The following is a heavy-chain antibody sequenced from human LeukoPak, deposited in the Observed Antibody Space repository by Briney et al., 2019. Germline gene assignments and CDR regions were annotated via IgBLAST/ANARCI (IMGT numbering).Heavy chain of an antibody. CDR1: GFTFSSYP. V-gene: IGHV3-30*04. CDR2: ISYDGSNK. J-gene: IGHJ4*02. D-gene: IGHD5-24*01. Sequence: GGSLRLSCAASGFTFSSYPVHWACPAQGKGLEWVAVISYDGSNKYYADSVKGRFTISRDNSKNTLYLQMNSLKTEYTALYYCARQMATILDGILDYWGQGTLVTVSS. CDR3: ARQMATILDGILDY.